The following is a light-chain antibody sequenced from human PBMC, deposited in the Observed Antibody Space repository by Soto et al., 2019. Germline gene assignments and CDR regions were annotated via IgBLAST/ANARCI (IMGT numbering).Light chain of an antibody. V-gene: IGLV1-40*01. CDR1: SSNIGADYE. CDR2: GNT. CDR3: QSYDNTLKGCV. Sequence: QSELTQPPSVSGAPGQRVIISCTGGSSNIGADYEVHWYQQLPGTAPKLLIYGNTNRPSGVPDRFSGSKSGSSASLAITGLQAEDEAEYCCQSYDNTLKGCVFGTGTKLTVL. J-gene: IGLJ1*01.